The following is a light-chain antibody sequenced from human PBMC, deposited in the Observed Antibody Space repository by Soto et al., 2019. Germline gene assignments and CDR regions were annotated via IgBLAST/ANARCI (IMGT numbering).Light chain of an antibody. CDR2: EDT. J-gene: IGLJ1*01. CDR3: CSYAGRGTFV. CDR1: SSDVGSYDL. Sequence: QSALTQPASVSGSPGQSITISCTGTSSDVGSYDLVSWYQQPPGKAPKLMIYEDTKRPSGISTRFSCSKSGNAASLTISVLHAEDEADYYCCSYAGRGTFVFGTETKLTVL. V-gene: IGLV2-23*01.